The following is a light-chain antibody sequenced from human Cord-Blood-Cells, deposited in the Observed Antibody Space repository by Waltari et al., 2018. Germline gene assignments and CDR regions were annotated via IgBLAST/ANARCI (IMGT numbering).Light chain of an antibody. CDR3: QQSYSTLFT. CDR1: QSLSSY. CDR2: AAS. Sequence: DFQLTQSPSSLSASVGSRVTITCRASQSLSSYLNWYQQKPGKAPKLLIYAASSLQTGIPARFSGSGSGTDFTLTISSLQPEDFATYYCQQSYSTLFTFGPGTKVEIK. V-gene: IGKV1-39*01. J-gene: IGKJ3*01.